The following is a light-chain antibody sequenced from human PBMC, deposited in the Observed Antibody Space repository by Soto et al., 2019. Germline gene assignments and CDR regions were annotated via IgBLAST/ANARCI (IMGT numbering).Light chain of an antibody. CDR1: SSDVGGYNY. Sequence: QSVLTQPASVSGSPGQSITISCTGTSSDVGGYNYVSWYQHHPGKAPKFIIYDVVNRPSGISTRFSASKSGNTASLTISGLQADDEAHYYCASYSSSTTGVVFGGGTQVTVL. CDR3: ASYSSSTTGVV. V-gene: IGLV2-14*03. CDR2: DVV. J-gene: IGLJ2*01.